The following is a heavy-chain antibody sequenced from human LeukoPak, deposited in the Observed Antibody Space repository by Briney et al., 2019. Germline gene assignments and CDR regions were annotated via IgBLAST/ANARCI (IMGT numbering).Heavy chain of an antibody. J-gene: IGHJ4*02. V-gene: IGHV4-34*01. D-gene: IGHD6-19*01. CDR3: ARGNGSGWYYFDY. CDR1: GGSFSGYY. CDR2: INHSGST. Sequence: SETLSLTCAVYGGSFSGYYWSWIRQPPGKGLEWIGEINHSGSTNYNPSLKSRVTISVDTSKNQFSLKLSSVTATDTAVYYCARGNGSGWYYFDYWGQGTLVTVSS.